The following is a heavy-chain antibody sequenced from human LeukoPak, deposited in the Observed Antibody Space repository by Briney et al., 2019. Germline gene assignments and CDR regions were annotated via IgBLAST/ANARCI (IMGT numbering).Heavy chain of an antibody. CDR1: GFTFSSYG. CDR2: IRFDGRDK. J-gene: IGHJ4*02. V-gene: IGHV3-30*02. Sequence: GGSLRLSCAASGFTFSSYGMHWVRQAPGKGLERLAFIRFDGRDKYYAASVKGRFTISRDNSKNTLYLQMSSLRPEDTAVYFCSKDQSAGFVNYWGQGILVTVSS. CDR3: SKDQSAGFVNY. D-gene: IGHD2-21*01.